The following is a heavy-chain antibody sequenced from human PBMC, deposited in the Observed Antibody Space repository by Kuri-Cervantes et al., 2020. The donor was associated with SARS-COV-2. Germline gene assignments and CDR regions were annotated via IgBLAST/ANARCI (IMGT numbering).Heavy chain of an antibody. D-gene: IGHD3-22*01. V-gene: IGHV3-23*01. J-gene: IGHJ5*02. CDR3: ASSDSSGLP. CDR1: GFTFNNYA. Sequence: GGSLRLSCAASGFTFNNYALTWVRQAPGKGLEWVSSVSGSGYSTYYADSVKGRFTISRDNSKNTLYLQMNSLRAEDTAVYYCASSDSSGLPWGQGTLVTVSS. CDR2: VSGSGYST.